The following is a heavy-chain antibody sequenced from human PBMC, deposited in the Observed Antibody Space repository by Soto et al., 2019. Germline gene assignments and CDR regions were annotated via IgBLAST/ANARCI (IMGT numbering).Heavy chain of an antibody. D-gene: IGHD2-2*02. CDR3: ARDRCSSTSCYTLAFDI. Sequence: GGSLRLSCAASGFTFSSYSMNWVRQAPGKGLEWVSSISSSSSYIYYADSVKGRFTISRDNAKNSLYLQMNSLRAEDTAVYYCARDRCSSTSCYTLAFDIWGQGTMVTVSS. CDR1: GFTFSSYS. CDR2: ISSSSSYI. J-gene: IGHJ3*02. V-gene: IGHV3-21*01.